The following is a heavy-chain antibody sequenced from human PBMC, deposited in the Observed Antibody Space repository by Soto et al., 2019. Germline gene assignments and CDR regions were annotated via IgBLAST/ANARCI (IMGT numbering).Heavy chain of an antibody. D-gene: IGHD1-26*01. CDR1: GFTFSNYG. Sequence: QVQLVESGGGVVQPGRSLRLSCAASGFTFSNYGMHWVRQAPGKGLEWVAAIYYDGSNKEYADSVKGRFTISRDNSKSTLFLQMDSVRAEDTAVYYCAREATSGSDSRFDDCGQGNLVTFAS. CDR3: AREATSGSDSRFDD. J-gene: IGHJ4*02. CDR2: IYYDGSNK. V-gene: IGHV3-33*01.